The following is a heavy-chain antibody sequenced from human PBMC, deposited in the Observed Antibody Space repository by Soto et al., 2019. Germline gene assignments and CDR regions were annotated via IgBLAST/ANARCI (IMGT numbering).Heavy chain of an antibody. J-gene: IGHJ4*02. V-gene: IGHV3-23*01. D-gene: IGHD6-19*01. Sequence: EVQLLESGGALVQPGGSLRLSCEASGFTFSSYSMTWVRQARGKGLEWGSAVHASENRAYYADSVKGRFTASRDISRNTLYLQMNSLRGEDTATYYCANDRGRHWLEEMEQWGQGTPVTVSS. CDR2: VHASENRA. CDR1: GFTFSSYS. CDR3: ANDRGRHWLEEMEQ.